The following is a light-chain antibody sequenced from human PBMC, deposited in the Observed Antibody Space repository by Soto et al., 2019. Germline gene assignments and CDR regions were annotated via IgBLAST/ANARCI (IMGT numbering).Light chain of an antibody. V-gene: IGKV1-5*01. CDR2: GAS. J-gene: IGKJ2*01. Sequence: DIQLTQSPSILSASGGDRVTITCRASQRIANRLAWYQQKPGKTPKLLIYGASTLESGVPSRFSGSGSGTEFTLTINSLLTDDSATYYCQQYNRSYTFGQGTKLEIK. CDR3: QQYNRSYT. CDR1: QRIANR.